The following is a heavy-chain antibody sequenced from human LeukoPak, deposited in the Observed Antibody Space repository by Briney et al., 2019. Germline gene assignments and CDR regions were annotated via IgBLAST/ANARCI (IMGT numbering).Heavy chain of an antibody. J-gene: IGHJ5*02. CDR1: GFTFSSYG. V-gene: IGHV3-30*18. Sequence: PGGSLRLSCAASGFTFSSYGMHWVRQAPGKGLEWVAVISCHGTNKYYADSVKGRFTISRDNSKNTLYLQMNSLRAEDTAVYYCGKYSDYGDYLDWFDPWGQGTLVTVSS. D-gene: IGHD4-17*01. CDR2: ISCHGTNK. CDR3: GKYSDYGDYLDWFDP.